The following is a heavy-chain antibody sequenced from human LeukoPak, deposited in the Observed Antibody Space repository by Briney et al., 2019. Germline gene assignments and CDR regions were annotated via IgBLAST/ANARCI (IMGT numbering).Heavy chain of an antibody. Sequence: ASVKVSCKASGYTFTGYYIHWVRQAPGQGLEWMGRINPNSGGTNYAQKFQGRVTMTRDTSISTAYMELSRLRSDDTAVYYCARGIVGARYYFDYWGQGTLVTVSS. V-gene: IGHV1-2*06. J-gene: IGHJ4*02. CDR1: GYTFTGYY. D-gene: IGHD1-26*01. CDR3: ARGIVGARYYFDY. CDR2: INPNSGGT.